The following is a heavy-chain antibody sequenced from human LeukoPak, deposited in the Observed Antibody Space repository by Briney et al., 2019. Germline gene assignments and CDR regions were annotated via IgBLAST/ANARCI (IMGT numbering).Heavy chain of an antibody. CDR2: ISYDGSNK. V-gene: IGHV3-30-3*02. Sequence: PGGSLRLSCAASGFSFSSYAMHWVRQAPGKGLEWVAVISYDGSNKYYADSVKGRFTISRDNSKNTLYLQMNSLRAEDTAVYYCAKMSLPLAASDYLITTWGQGTLVTVSS. J-gene: IGHJ4*02. CDR3: AKMSLPLAASDYLITT. CDR1: GFSFSSYA. D-gene: IGHD3-22*01.